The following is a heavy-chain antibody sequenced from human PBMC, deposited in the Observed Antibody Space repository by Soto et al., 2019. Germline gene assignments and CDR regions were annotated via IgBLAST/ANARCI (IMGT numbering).Heavy chain of an antibody. D-gene: IGHD6-13*01. CDR3: ARVWGIAAAGTGEYSSGWTHDY. CDR2: IYYSGST. V-gene: IGHV4-59*01. Sequence: PSETLSLTCTVSGGSISSYYWSWIRQPPGKGLEWIGYIYYSGSTNYNPSLKSRVTISVDTSKNQFSLKLSSVTAADTAVYYCARVWGIAAAGTGEYSSGWTHDYWGQGTLVTVSS. CDR1: GGSISSYY. J-gene: IGHJ4*02.